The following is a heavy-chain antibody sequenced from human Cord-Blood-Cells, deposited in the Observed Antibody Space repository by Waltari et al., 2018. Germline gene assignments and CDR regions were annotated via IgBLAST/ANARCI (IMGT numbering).Heavy chain of an antibody. Sequence: QVQLVESGGGVVQPGRSLRLSCAASGFTFSSYGMHWVRQAPGKGLEWVAVISYEGSNKYYADSVKGRFTISRDNSKNTLYLQMNSLRAEDTAVYYCAKGGLEEQQLVDYWGQGTLVTVSS. J-gene: IGHJ4*02. CDR1: GFTFSSYG. CDR2: ISYEGSNK. D-gene: IGHD6-13*01. V-gene: IGHV3-30*18. CDR3: AKGGLEEQQLVDY.